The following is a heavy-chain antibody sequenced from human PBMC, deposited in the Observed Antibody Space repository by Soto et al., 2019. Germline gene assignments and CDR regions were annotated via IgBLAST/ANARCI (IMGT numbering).Heavy chain of an antibody. CDR1: GFTFSSYG. CDR2: ISYDGSNK. D-gene: IGHD6-19*01. J-gene: IGHJ4*02. V-gene: IGHV3-30*18. CDR3: AKDQSEVAGTLPY. Sequence: PGGSLRLSCAASGFTFSSYGMHWVRQAPGKGLEWVAVISYDGSNKYYADSVKGRFTISRDNSKNTLYLQMNSLRAEDTAVYYCAKDQSEVAGTLPYWGQGTLVTVSS.